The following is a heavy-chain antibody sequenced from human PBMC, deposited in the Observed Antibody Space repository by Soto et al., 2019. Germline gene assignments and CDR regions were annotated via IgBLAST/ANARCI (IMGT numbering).Heavy chain of an antibody. Sequence: GASVKVSCKASGGTFSSYAISWVRQAPGQGLEWMGGIIPIFGTANYAQKFQGRVTITADESTSTAYMELSSLGSEDTAVYYCARRSKAGVIPSYFDYWGQGTLVTVSS. J-gene: IGHJ4*02. CDR1: GGTFSSYA. CDR2: IIPIFGTA. CDR3: ARRSKAGVIPSYFDY. D-gene: IGHD3-16*02. V-gene: IGHV1-69*13.